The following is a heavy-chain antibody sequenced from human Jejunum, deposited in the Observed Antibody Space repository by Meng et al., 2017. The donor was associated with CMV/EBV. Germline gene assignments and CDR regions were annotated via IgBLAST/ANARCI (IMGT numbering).Heavy chain of an antibody. CDR2: IKQDGSEK. Sequence: FTVSSYWMSWVRQAPGKGLEWVANIKQDGSEKYYVDSVKGRFTISRDNAKNSLYLQMNSLRAEDTAVYYCAKRGYGDYYYYYGMDVWGQGTTVTVSS. CDR1: FTVSSYW. V-gene: IGHV3-7*01. J-gene: IGHJ6*02. CDR3: AKRGYGDYYYYYGMDV. D-gene: IGHD4-17*01.